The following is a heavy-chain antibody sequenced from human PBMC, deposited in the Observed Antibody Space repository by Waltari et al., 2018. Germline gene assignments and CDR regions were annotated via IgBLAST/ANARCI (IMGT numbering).Heavy chain of an antibody. CDR3: ARLSWGVPAAPFDY. V-gene: IGHV3-7*01. CDR1: GFTFSSYW. J-gene: IGHJ4*02. D-gene: IGHD2-2*01. Sequence: EVQLVESGGGLVQPGGSLRLSCAASGFTFSSYWMSWVRQAPGKGLEWVANIKQDGSEKYYVDSVKGRFTISRDNAKNSLYLQMNSLRAEDTAVYYCARLSWGVPAAPFDYWGQGTLVTVSS. CDR2: IKQDGSEK.